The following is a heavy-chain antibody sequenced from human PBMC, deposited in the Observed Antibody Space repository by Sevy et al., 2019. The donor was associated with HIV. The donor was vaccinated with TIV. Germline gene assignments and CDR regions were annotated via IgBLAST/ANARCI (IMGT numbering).Heavy chain of an antibody. CDR3: AMVPWPARSGGRHSFYYYGMDV. CDR2: IIPIFDTV. Sequence: ASVKVSCKASGGTFSNYAINWVRQAPGQGLEWMGGIIPIFDTVNYAQNFQGRVTITADESTSTAYMELSSLRSEDTAVYFRAMVPWPARSGGRHSFYYYGMDVWGQGTTVTVSS. D-gene: IGHD3-10*01. J-gene: IGHJ6*02. CDR1: GGTFSNYA. V-gene: IGHV1-69*13.